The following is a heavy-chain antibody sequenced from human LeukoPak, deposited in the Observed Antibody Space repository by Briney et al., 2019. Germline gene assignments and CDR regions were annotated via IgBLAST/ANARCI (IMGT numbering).Heavy chain of an antibody. CDR1: GFTFSNYT. CDR2: TSSNGGST. V-gene: IGHV3-64*02. CDR3: ARSAEGLFDY. J-gene: IGHJ4*02. D-gene: IGHD1-14*01. Sequence: PGGSLRLSCAAPGFTFSNYTMRSVRQAPGKGLERVSATSSNGGSTYYADSVQGRFTISRDNAKNSLYLQMGSLRAEDTAVYYCARSAEGLFDYWGQGTLVTVSS.